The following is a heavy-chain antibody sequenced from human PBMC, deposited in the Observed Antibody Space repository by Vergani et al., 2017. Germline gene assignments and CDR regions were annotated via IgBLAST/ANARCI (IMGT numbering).Heavy chain of an antibody. Sequence: QVQLVQSGAEVKKPGASVKVSCKASGYTFTSYYMHWVRQAPGQGLEWMGIINPSGGSTSYAQKFQGRVTMTRDTSTSTVYMELSSLRSDDTAVYYCARVVQRITIFGVVQDYFDYWGQGTLVTVSS. CDR3: ARVVQRITIFGVVQDYFDY. CDR1: GYTFTSYY. D-gene: IGHD3-3*01. J-gene: IGHJ4*02. CDR2: INPSGGST. V-gene: IGHV1-46*01.